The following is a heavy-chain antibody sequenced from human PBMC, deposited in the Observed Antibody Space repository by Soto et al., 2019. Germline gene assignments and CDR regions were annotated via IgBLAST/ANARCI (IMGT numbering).Heavy chain of an antibody. CDR1: GLKVSSW. Sequence: EVQLVESGGGLVQPGGSLRLSCAASGLKVSSWMSWVRQAPGKGLEWVAMTTQDGSGRHYLDSLKGRFTISRDSAKNSMYLQMNSLTVEDTAMYYCASLDPAVIKPGGYWGQGTQVTVS. D-gene: IGHD2-2*01. J-gene: IGHJ4*02. V-gene: IGHV3-7*01. CDR2: TTQDGSGR. CDR3: ASLDPAVIKPGGY.